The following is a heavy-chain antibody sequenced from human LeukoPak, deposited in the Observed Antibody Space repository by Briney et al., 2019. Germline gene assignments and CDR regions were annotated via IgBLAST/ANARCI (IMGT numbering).Heavy chain of an antibody. Sequence: SETLSLTCAVYGGSFSGYYWSWIRQPPGKGLEWIGEINHSGSTNYNPSLKSRVTISVDTSKNQFSLKLSSVAAADTAVYYCARMTGGLIPYWGQGTLVTVSS. CDR2: INHSGST. V-gene: IGHV4-34*01. CDR3: ARMTGGLIPY. J-gene: IGHJ4*02. CDR1: GGSFSGYY.